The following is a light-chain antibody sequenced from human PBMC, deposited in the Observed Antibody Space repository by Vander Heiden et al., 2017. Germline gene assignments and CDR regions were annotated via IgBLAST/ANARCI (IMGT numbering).Light chain of an antibody. V-gene: IGKV3-11*01. J-gene: IGKJ1*01. CDR1: QSVSSY. CDR3: QQRSNWPRRA. Sequence: IVLTQSPATLSLSPGERATLSCRASQSVSSYLAWYQQKPGQAPRLLIYDASNRATGIPARFSGSGSGTDFTLTISSLEPEDFAVYYCQQRSNWPRRAFGQGTKVEIK. CDR2: DAS.